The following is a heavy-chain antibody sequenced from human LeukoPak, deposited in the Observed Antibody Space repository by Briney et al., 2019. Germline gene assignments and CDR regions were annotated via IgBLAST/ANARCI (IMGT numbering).Heavy chain of an antibody. D-gene: IGHD3-22*01. V-gene: IGHV3-20*04. Sequence: PGGSLRLSCAASGFTFDDYGIHWVRQAPGKGLEWVSGINWNGGHTNYADSVKGRFTISRDNAKNSLYLQMNSLRAEDTAVYYCALRLYDSSGYYYVFDAFDIWGQGTMVTVSS. CDR2: INWNGGHT. J-gene: IGHJ3*02. CDR3: ALRLYDSSGYYYVFDAFDI. CDR1: GFTFDDYG.